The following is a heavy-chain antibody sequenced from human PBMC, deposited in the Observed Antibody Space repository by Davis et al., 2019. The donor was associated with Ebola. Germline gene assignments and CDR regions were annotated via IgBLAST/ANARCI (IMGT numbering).Heavy chain of an antibody. Sequence: GESLKISCAASGFTFSSYAMHWVRQAPGKGLEWVAVISYDGSNKYYADSVKGRFTISRDNSKNTLYLQMNSLRAEDTAVYYCATERRITMIVKGMDVWGQGTTVTVSS. CDR3: ATERRITMIVKGMDV. J-gene: IGHJ6*02. D-gene: IGHD3-22*01. CDR1: GFTFSSYA. V-gene: IGHV3-30-3*01. CDR2: ISYDGSNK.